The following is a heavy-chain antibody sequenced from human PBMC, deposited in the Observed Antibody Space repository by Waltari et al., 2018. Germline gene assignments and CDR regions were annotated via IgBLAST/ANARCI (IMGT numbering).Heavy chain of an antibody. CDR3: ATYIGASLGTAAFDV. D-gene: IGHD5-12*01. CDR2: MAYSGAT. CDR1: GVSITSNRHY. V-gene: IGHV4-39*02. Sequence: QVQVQESGPGLVKPSETLSLTCSVSGVSITSNRHYWGWIRQPPGQGLEWIGTMAYSGATYSSPSLKSRVTISIDTSENHLSLKLGSVTASDTAVYYCATYIGASLGTAAFDVWGQGTTVTVSS. J-gene: IGHJ3*01.